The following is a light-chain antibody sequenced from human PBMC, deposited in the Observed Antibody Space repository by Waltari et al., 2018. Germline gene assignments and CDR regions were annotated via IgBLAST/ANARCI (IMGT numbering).Light chain of an antibody. CDR3: TSYTSSSSPWV. Sequence: QSALTQPASVSGSPGQSITISCTGTSSDVGGYTYVSWFQQHPGKAPKLMIYDVTKRPSGVSNRFSGSKSGNTASLTISGLQAEDEADYYCTSYTSSSSPWVFGGGTKLTVL. J-gene: IGLJ3*02. V-gene: IGLV2-14*03. CDR2: DVT. CDR1: SSDVGGYTY.